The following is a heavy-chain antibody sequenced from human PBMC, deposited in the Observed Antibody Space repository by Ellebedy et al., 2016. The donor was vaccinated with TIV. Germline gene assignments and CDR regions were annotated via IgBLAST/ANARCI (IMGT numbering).Heavy chain of an antibody. Sequence: GESLKISCAASGFTVSNNQMSWVRQAPGKGLEWVSIIYSGGSTYYADSAKGRFTISRDNSKNTLSLQLNSLRAEDTAVYYCSTAPSGVVDYWGQGTLVTVSS. J-gene: IGHJ4*02. V-gene: IGHV3-66*01. CDR1: GFTVSNNQ. D-gene: IGHD2-21*01. CDR3: STAPSGVVDY. CDR2: IYSGGST.